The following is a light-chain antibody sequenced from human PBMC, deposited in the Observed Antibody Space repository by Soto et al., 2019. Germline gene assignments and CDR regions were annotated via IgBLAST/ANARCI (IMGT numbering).Light chain of an antibody. Sequence: DIQMTQSPSSVSSSVGDRVTITCRASQAISNWLAWYQQKPGKAPNILIYAASTLQSGVPSRFSGSGSGTDFTLTISSLQPEDFATYFCQQPYSFPLAFGGGTKVEIK. V-gene: IGKV1-12*01. CDR1: QAISNW. CDR2: AAS. J-gene: IGKJ4*01. CDR3: QQPYSFPLA.